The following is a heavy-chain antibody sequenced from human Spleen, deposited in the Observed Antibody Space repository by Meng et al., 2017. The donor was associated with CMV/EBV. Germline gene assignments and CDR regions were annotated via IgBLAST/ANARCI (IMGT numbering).Heavy chain of an antibody. CDR3: ARGGRGSLDY. J-gene: IGHJ4*02. Sequence: GESLKISCATSGFTFSNYNINWVRQAPGKGLEWVSSISSSSDYIHYADSVKGRFTISRDNAKNSLSLQMNSLRVEDTAVYFCARGGRGSLDYWGQGTLVTVSS. CDR1: GFTFSNYN. V-gene: IGHV3-21*06. CDR2: ISSSSDYI. D-gene: IGHD1-26*01.